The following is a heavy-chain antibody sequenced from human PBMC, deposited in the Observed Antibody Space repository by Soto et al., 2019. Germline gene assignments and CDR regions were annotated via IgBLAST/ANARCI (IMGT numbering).Heavy chain of an antibody. Sequence: PSETLSLTCSVSGGSIRSSHTSTYWTWIRQPPGKGLEWIGYVFYTGRANYNASLKSRVSISLDTSNYQFSLKLSSVTAADTAVYYCARDGDGRMTTNPYYYNGMDVWGPGTTVTVSS. D-gene: IGHD4-4*01. CDR3: ARDGDGRMTTNPYYYNGMDV. CDR2: VFYTGRA. J-gene: IGHJ6*02. CDR1: GGSIRSSHTSTY. V-gene: IGHV4-61*01.